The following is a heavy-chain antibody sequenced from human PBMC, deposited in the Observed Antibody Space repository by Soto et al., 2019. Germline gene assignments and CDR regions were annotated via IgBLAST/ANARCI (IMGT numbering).Heavy chain of an antibody. CDR2: VSYDGSNI. J-gene: IGHJ4*02. V-gene: IGHV3-30-3*01. D-gene: IGHD6-19*01. CDR3: ARVYSSLDYGIDY. CDR1: GFTFSSYS. Sequence: PGGSLRLSCAASGFTFSSYSMHWVRQAPGKGLEWVAVVSYDGSNIYYADSVKGRFTISRDNSKNTLYLQMNSLKPEDTAVYYSARVYSSLDYGIDYWGQGTLVTVSS.